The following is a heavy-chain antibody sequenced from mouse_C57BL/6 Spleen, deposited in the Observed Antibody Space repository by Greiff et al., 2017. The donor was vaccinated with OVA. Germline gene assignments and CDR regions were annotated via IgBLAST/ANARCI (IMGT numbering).Heavy chain of an antibody. CDR2: IDPSDSET. D-gene: IGHD1-1*01. J-gene: IGHJ2*01. CDR1: GYTFTSYW. Sequence: VQLQQPGAELVRPGSSVKLSCKASGYTFTSYWMHWVKQRPIQGLEWIGNIDPSDSETHYNQKFKDKATLTVDKSSSTAYMQLSSLTSEDSAVYYGARGGHYYGPSYWGQGTTLTVSS. V-gene: IGHV1-52*01. CDR3: ARGGHYYGPSY.